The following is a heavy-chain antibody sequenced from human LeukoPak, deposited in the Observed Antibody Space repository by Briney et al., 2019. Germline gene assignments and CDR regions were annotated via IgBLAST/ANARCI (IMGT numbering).Heavy chain of an antibody. D-gene: IGHD6-6*01. V-gene: IGHV3-7*05. Sequence: GGSLRLSCAASGFTFSDYYMSWVRQAPGKGLEWVANIKGDGSEKYYVDSVKGRLTISRDNAKNTLYLQMDSLRAEDTAVYYCSSQYASSSNYWGQGTLVTVSS. CDR3: SSQYASSSNY. J-gene: IGHJ4*02. CDR1: GFTFSDYY. CDR2: IKGDGSEK.